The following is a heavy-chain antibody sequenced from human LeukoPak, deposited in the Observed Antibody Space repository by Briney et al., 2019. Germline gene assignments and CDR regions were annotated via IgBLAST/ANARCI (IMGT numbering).Heavy chain of an antibody. CDR3: ARGGYYGSGNDFRFDP. CDR2: IDYSGYT. J-gene: IGHJ5*02. CDR1: VDSISSYY. V-gene: IGHV4-59*13. D-gene: IGHD3-10*01. Sequence: SETLSLTCTVSVDSISSYYWSGMRHTPGKGLEWIGYIDYSGYTNSNPSLKSRVAISVDTSKNQFSLKLTSVTAADTAVYFCARGGYYGSGNDFRFDPWGQGTLVTVSS.